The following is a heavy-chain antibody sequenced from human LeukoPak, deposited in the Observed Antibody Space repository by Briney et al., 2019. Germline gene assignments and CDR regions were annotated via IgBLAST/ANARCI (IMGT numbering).Heavy chain of an antibody. CDR2: IYTSGST. CDR1: GGSISSYY. V-gene: IGHV4-4*07. Sequence: SETLSLTCTVSGGSISSYYWSWIRQPAGKGLGWIGRIYTSGSTNYNPSLKSRVTMSVDTSKNQFYLKLSSVTAADTAVYYCARDRDLSWSDPWGQGTLVTVSS. J-gene: IGHJ5*02. CDR3: ARDRDLSWSDP.